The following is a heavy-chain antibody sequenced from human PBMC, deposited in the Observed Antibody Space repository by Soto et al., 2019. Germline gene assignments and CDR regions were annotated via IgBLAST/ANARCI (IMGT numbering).Heavy chain of an antibody. CDR3: ARGPPFH. CDR1: GGSISSGGYS. CDR2: IYHSGST. Sequence: SETLSLTCTVPGGSISSGGYSWSWIRQPPGKGLEWIGYIYHSGSTYYNPSLKSRVTISVDRSKNQFSLKLSSVTAADTAVYYCARGPPFHWGQGTLVTSPQ. V-gene: IGHV4-30-2*01. J-gene: IGHJ4*02. D-gene: IGHD3-16*01.